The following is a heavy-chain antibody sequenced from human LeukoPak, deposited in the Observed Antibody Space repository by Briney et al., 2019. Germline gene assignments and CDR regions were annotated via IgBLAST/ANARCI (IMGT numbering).Heavy chain of an antibody. CDR3: ARVGFWRGNYYYYYMDV. CDR2: IYYSGST. V-gene: IGHV4-59*01. CDR1: GGSISSYY. D-gene: IGHD3-3*01. Sequence: SETLSLTCTVSGGSISSYYWSWIRQPPGKGLEWIGYIYYSGSTNYNPSLKSRVTISVDTSKNQFSLKLSSVTAADTAVYYCARVGFWRGNYYYYYMDVWGKGTTVTVSS. J-gene: IGHJ6*03.